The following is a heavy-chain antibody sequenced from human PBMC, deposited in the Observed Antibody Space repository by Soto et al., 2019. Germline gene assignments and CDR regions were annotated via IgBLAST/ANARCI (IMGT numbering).Heavy chain of an antibody. Sequence: SETLSLTCAVYGGSFSCYYWSWIRQPPGKGLEWIGEINHSGSTNYNPSLKSRVTISVDTSKNQFSLKLSSVTAADTAVYYCARGEVXCSGGSCYRVTGNWFDPWGQGTLVTVSS. CDR2: INHSGST. D-gene: IGHD2-15*01. CDR1: GGSFSCYY. J-gene: IGHJ5*02. CDR3: ARGEVXCSGGSCYRVTGNWFDP. V-gene: IGHV4-34*01.